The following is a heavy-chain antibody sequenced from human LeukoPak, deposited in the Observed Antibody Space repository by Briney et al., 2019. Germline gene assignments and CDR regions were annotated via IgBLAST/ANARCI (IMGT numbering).Heavy chain of an antibody. J-gene: IGHJ4*02. Sequence: SVKVSCKASGGTFSGYAISWVRQAPGQGLEWMGGIIPIFGTANYAQKFQGRVTITADESTSTAYMELSSLRSEDTAVYYCATNYYDSSGYYIYWGQGTLVTVSS. CDR1: GGTFSGYA. V-gene: IGHV1-69*13. CDR3: ATNYYDSSGYYIY. CDR2: IIPIFGTA. D-gene: IGHD3-22*01.